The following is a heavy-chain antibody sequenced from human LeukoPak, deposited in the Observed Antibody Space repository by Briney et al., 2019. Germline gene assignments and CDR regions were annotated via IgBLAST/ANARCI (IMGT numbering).Heavy chain of an antibody. D-gene: IGHD5-18*01. J-gene: IGHJ5*02. V-gene: IGHV1-2*02. CDR1: EYTFSVYH. CDR3: ARDIVMVTYWFDP. CDR2: INPNSGGT. Sequence: GASVKVSCKASEYTFSVYHIHWVRQAPGQGLEWMGWINPNSGGTNYAQKFQGRVTMTRDTSISTAYMELSRLRSDDTAVYYCARDIVMVTYWFDPWGQGTLVTVSS.